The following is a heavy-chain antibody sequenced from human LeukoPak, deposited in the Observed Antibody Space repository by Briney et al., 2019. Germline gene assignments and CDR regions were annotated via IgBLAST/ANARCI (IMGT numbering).Heavy chain of an antibody. CDR1: SASITSYY. CDR2: IQYTGTT. V-gene: IGHV4-59*01. CDR3: AGAPNRHYFDY. J-gene: IGHJ4*02. Sequence: KTSETLSLTCTVSSASITSYYWSWIRQPPGKGLEYIGHIQYTGTTDYNPSLKSRVTMSVDTSKNQFSLRLISVTASDTAVYFCAGAPNRHYFDYWGLGTLVAVSS.